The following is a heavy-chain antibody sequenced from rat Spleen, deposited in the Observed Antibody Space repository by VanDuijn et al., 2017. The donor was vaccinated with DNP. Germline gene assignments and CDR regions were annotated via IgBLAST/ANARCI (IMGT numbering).Heavy chain of an antibody. V-gene: IGHV5-22*01. CDR2: ISYDGGST. CDR1: GFTFSDYY. J-gene: IGHJ1*01. D-gene: IGHD1-9*01. Sequence: EVQLVESGGGLVQPGRSLKLSCAASGFTFSDYYMAWVRQAPTKGLEWVAYISYDGGSTNYGDSVKGRFTVSRDNAKSTLYLQMDSLRSEDTATYYCARQNYGYNSYYWYFDFWGPGTMVTVSS. CDR3: ARQNYGYNSYYWYFDF.